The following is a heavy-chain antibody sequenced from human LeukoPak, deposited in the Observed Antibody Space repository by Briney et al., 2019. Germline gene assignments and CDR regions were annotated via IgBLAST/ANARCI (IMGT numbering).Heavy chain of an antibody. J-gene: IGHJ6*02. V-gene: IGHV4-59*08. CDR1: AASITIYY. CDR2: IYYIVST. Sequence: PSETLSLTCTVSAASITIYYCSCIRHPPEDLREWKGYIYYIVSTTYNPSFKRRVPIPRNTPKNQFSLKLSSVTAADTAVYYCARHGGFGAYYYDSSGYYGSYYYYGMDVWGQGTTVTVSS. D-gene: IGHD3-22*01. CDR3: ARHGGFGAYYYDSSGYYGSYYYYGMDV.